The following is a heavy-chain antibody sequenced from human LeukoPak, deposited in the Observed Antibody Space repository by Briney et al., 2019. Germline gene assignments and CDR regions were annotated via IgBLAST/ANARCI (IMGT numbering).Heavy chain of an antibody. CDR3: ASIYYYDSSGYYEDAFDI. CDR1: GYTFTSYY. V-gene: IGHV1-2*02. Sequence: ASVKVSCKASGYTFTSYYMHWVRQAPGQELEWMGWINPNSGGTNYAQKFQGRVTMTRDTSISTAYMELSRLRSDDTAVYYCASIYYYDSSGYYEDAFDIWGQGTMVTVSS. D-gene: IGHD3-22*01. J-gene: IGHJ3*02. CDR2: INPNSGGT.